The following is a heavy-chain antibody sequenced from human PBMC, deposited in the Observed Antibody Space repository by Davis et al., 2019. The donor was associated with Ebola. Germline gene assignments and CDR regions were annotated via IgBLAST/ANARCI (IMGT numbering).Heavy chain of an antibody. Sequence: GESLKISCEASGFTFTSFTMSWVRQPPGKGLEWVSAIDGSGGSIYSADSVKGRFTISRDNSKNMLYLQMNSLRGEDTAVYYCASTATTVTMSAMDVWGQGTTVTVSS. CDR2: IDGSGGSI. J-gene: IGHJ6*02. CDR1: GFTFTSFT. V-gene: IGHV3-23*01. CDR3: ASTATTVTMSAMDV. D-gene: IGHD4-17*01.